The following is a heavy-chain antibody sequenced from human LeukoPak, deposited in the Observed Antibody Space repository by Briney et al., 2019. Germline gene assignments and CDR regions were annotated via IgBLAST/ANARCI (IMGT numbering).Heavy chain of an antibody. V-gene: IGHV3-23*01. CDR1: GFTFSSYA. D-gene: IGHD1-1*01. CDR2: ISGSGGST. Sequence: GGSLRLSCAASGFTFSSYAMSWARQAPGKGLEWVSAISGSGGSTYYADSVKGRFTISRDNSKNTLYLQMNSLRAEDTAVYYCARALTTLTYEGYWGQGTLVTVSS. J-gene: IGHJ4*02. CDR3: ARALTTLTYEGY.